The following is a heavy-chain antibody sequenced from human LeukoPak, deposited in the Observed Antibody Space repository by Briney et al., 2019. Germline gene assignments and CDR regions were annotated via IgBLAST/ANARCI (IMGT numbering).Heavy chain of an antibody. V-gene: IGHV4-59*11. Sequence: SETLSLTCTVSGDSIGSHYWRWIRQPPGKGLEWIGYIFYVGSTNYNPSLKSRVTTSVDTSKNQFSLKLNSVTAADTAVYYCARDYYDSRGEAFDIWGQGTMVTVSS. CDR3: ARDYYDSRGEAFDI. CDR1: GDSIGSHY. J-gene: IGHJ3*02. D-gene: IGHD3-22*01. CDR2: IFYVGST.